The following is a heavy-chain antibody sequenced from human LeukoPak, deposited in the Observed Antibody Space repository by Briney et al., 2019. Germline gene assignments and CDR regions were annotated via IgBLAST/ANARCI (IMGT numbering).Heavy chain of an antibody. CDR1: SGSFSGYY. Sequence: SETLSLTFAVYSGSFSGYYWSWIRQPPPKGLEWIGKINHSVTTNNNPPLKSRVTISVDTSKNHSSLKLTAVTPAHTAVYYCARGLSYSNYGYWGPGTLVTVSS. CDR2: INHSVTT. V-gene: IGHV4-34*01. D-gene: IGHD4-11*01. J-gene: IGHJ4*02. CDR3: ARGLSYSNYGY.